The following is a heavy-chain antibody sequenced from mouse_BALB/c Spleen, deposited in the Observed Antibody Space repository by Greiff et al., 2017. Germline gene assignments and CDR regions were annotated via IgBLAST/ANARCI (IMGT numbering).Heavy chain of an antibody. D-gene: IGHD1-2*01. CDR1: GYTFTSYW. CDR2: IYPGNSDT. J-gene: IGHJ2*01. Sequence: EVQVVESGTVLARPGASVKMSCKASGYTFTSYWMHWVKQRPGQGLEWIGAIYPGNSDTSYNQKFKGKAKLTAVTSTSTAYMELSSLTNEDSAVYYCTRGEGFITTATRDDYWGQGTTLTVSS. CDR3: TRGEGFITTATRDDY. V-gene: IGHV1-5*01.